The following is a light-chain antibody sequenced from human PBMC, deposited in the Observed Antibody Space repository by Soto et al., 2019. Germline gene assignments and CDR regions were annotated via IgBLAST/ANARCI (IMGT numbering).Light chain of an antibody. J-gene: IGKJ2*01. CDR1: QTVSDNY. CDR2: GSS. V-gene: IGKV3-20*01. Sequence: EIVLTQSPGTLSLSPGERATLSCRASQTVSDNYLAWYQQKPRQSPRLLIYGSSDRATGIPDRFSGSGSGTDFTLTITRVEPADFAVYYCQQYGSSPPYTFGQGPKLEIK. CDR3: QQYGSSPPYT.